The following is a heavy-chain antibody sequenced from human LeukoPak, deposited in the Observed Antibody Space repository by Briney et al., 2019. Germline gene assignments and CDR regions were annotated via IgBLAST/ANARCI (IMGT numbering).Heavy chain of an antibody. D-gene: IGHD2-2*01. CDR2: IYYTGST. Sequence: PSETLSLTCTVSGGSISGSSYYWGWIRQPPGKGLGWIGSIYYTGSTYYNPSLKSRVTISVDTSKNQFSLQLSSVTAADTAVYYCATYCSSTSCYRRAYDSWGQGTLVTVSS. CDR3: ATYCSSTSCYRRAYDS. J-gene: IGHJ4*02. V-gene: IGHV4-39*01. CDR1: GGSISGSSYY.